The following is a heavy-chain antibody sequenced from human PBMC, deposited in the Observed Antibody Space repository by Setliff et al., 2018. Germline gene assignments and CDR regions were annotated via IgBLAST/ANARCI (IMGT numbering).Heavy chain of an antibody. J-gene: IGHJ6*03. CDR2: VFYNGAA. D-gene: IGHD3-3*01. CDR3: ARLSGFLYIDV. V-gene: IGHV4-59*08. CDR1: GDSISDAS. Sequence: PSETLSLTCTVSGDSISDASIMAWIRQPPGKGLEFIGYVFYNGAAKYDPSLKSRVTISVDTSKNQFSLKLSSVTAADTAVYYCARLSGFLYIDVWGKGTTVTVSS.